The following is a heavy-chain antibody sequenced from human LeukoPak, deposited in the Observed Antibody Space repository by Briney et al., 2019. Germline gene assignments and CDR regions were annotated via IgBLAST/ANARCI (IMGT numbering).Heavy chain of an antibody. CDR1: GFTFSDYY. J-gene: IGHJ4*02. D-gene: IGHD3-22*01. V-gene: IGHV3-11*01. Sequence: GGSLRLSCAASGFTFSDYYMTWVRQAPGKGLEWVSYISSSGSIIYYADSVKGRFTISRDNAKSSLYLQMNSLRAEDTAVYYCARASRSGYRFDYWGQGTLTTVSS. CDR2: ISSSGSII. CDR3: ARASRSGYRFDY.